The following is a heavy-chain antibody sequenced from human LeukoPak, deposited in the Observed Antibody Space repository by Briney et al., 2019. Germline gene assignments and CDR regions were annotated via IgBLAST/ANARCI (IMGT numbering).Heavy chain of an antibody. Sequence: SETPSLTCTVSGGSISSYYWSWIRQPPGKGLEWIGYIYYSGSTNYNPSLKSRVTISVDTSKNQFSLKLSSVTAADTAVYYCARGFRSSSSSHYYYYYMDVWGKGTTVTVSS. V-gene: IGHV4-59*01. D-gene: IGHD6-6*01. J-gene: IGHJ6*03. CDR1: GGSISSYY. CDR3: ARGFRSSSSSHYYYYYMDV. CDR2: IYYSGST.